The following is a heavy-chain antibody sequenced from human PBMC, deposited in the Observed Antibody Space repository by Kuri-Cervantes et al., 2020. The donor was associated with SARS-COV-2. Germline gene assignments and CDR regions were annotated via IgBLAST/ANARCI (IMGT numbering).Heavy chain of an antibody. Sequence: SCALSGDSVSNNKAAWNWIRQSASRGLEWLGRTYYRTYYRSQWYNDYAGSVISRIIINADTSTNQFSLQLKSVTAADTAVYYCARDDFSYGSNHFDIWGQGILVTVSS. J-gene: IGHJ4*02. CDR2: TYYRTYYRSQWYN. CDR3: ARDDFSYGSNHFDI. CDR1: GDSVSNNKAA. D-gene: IGHD6-13*01. V-gene: IGHV6-1*01.